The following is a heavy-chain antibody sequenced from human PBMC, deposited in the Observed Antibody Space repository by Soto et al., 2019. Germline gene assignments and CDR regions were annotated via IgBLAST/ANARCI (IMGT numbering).Heavy chain of an antibody. CDR3: AKGYDNFDWLLPY. J-gene: IGHJ4*02. Sequence: GGSLRLSCAASGFTFSSYGMHWVRQAPGKGLEWVAVISYDGSNKYYADSVKGRFTISRDNSKNTLYLQMNSLRAEDTAVYYCAKGYDNFDWLLPYWGQGTLVTVSS. CDR2: ISYDGSNK. CDR1: GFTFSSYG. D-gene: IGHD3-9*01. V-gene: IGHV3-30*18.